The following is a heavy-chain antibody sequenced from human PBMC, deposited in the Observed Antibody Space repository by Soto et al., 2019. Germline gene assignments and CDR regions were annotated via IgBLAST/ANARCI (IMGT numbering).Heavy chain of an antibody. V-gene: IGHV3-23*01. D-gene: IGHD4-17*01. J-gene: IGHJ4*02. CDR3: AKDYSTVTTDPLSVVLFDY. CDR2: ITSDGRT. CDR1: GFTFSSYA. Sequence: GGSLRLSCAASGFTFSSYAMSWVRQAPGKGLEGVSIITSDGRTYYADSVKGRFTISRDNSKNTVYLQMNSLRAEDTAVYYCAKDYSTVTTDPLSVVLFDYWGQGALVTVSS.